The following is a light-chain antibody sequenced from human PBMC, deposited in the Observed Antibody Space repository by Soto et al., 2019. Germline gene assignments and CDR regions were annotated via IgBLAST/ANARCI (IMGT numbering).Light chain of an antibody. Sequence: QSALTQPLSVSGSPGQSVAISCTGTSSVVGGYNRVSWYQQHPGKAPKLMIYDVTERPPGVPDRFSGSKSGNTASLTISGLQADDEADYYCCSFAGTSRYVVFGGGTKLTVL. CDR1: SSVVGGYNR. CDR2: DVT. CDR3: CSFAGTSRYVV. V-gene: IGLV2-11*01. J-gene: IGLJ2*01.